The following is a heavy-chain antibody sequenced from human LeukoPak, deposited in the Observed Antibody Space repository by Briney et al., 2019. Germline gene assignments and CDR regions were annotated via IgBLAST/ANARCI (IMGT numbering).Heavy chain of an antibody. CDR1: GGSISGYY. Sequence: PSETLSLTCTVSGGSISGYYWGWMRQRPGRGLQWIGFISETGSTDYNPPLERRITMSVDNSRNQVSLGVRYATAADTAIYYCARHRRKYTREYHFDSWGQGILVSVSS. V-gene: IGHV4-59*08. J-gene: IGHJ4*02. D-gene: IGHD6-6*01. CDR3: ARHRRKYTREYHFDS. CDR2: ISETGST.